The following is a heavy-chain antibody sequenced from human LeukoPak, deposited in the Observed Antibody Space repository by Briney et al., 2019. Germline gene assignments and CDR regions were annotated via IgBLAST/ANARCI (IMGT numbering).Heavy chain of an antibody. J-gene: IGHJ6*03. Sequence: SETLSLTCTVSGGSISSYYWSWIRQPPGKGLEWIGCIYYSGYTNYKSSLKSRVTISVDTSKNQFSLRLSSVTAADTAVYYCARTTMVRGTYYMDVWGKGTTVTVSS. CDR1: GGSISSYY. D-gene: IGHD3-10*01. V-gene: IGHV4-59*01. CDR3: ARTTMVRGTYYMDV. CDR2: IYYSGYT.